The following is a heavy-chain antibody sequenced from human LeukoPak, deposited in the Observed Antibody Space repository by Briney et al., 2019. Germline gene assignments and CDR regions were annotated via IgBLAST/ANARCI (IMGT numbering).Heavy chain of an antibody. CDR3: ARGHSSSWYGDY. CDR2: INAGNGNT. D-gene: IGHD6-13*01. CDR1: GYTFTSYA. J-gene: IGHJ4*02. V-gene: IGHV1-3*01. Sequence: ASVKVSCKASGYTFTSYAMHWVRQAPGQRLEWMGWINAGNGNTKYSQKFQGRVTITRDTSASTAYMELSSLRSEDTAVYYCARGHSSSWYGDYWGQGTLVTVSS.